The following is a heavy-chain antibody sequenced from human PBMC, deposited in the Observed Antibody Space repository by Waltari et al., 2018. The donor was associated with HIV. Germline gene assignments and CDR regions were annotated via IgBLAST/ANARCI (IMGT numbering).Heavy chain of an antibody. Sequence: EVQLLESGGDLIQPGGSLRLSCSVSGFTVSNNYMSWVSEAPGKGLEWVSVIHTGGSTYYADSVKGRFTISRDNSKNTLYLQMNSLRAEDTAVYYCARGGQSTGWYVCDYWGQGTLVTVSS. CDR3: ARGGQSTGWYVCDY. V-gene: IGHV3-53*01. CDR1: GFTVSNNY. J-gene: IGHJ4*02. D-gene: IGHD6-19*01. CDR2: IHTGGST.